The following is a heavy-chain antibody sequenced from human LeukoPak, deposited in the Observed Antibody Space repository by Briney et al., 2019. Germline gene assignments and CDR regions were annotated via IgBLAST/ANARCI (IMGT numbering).Heavy chain of an antibody. D-gene: IGHD1-26*01. J-gene: IGHJ4*02. Sequence: GESLKISCKGSGYRFTSYWIGGVRQMPGKGLEGMGIIYPGDSDTRYSPSFQGQVTISADKSISTAYLQWSSLKASDTAMYYCARHSGSYAHNVDYWGQGTLVTVSS. CDR1: GYRFTSYW. V-gene: IGHV5-51*01. CDR2: IYPGDSDT. CDR3: ARHSGSYAHNVDY.